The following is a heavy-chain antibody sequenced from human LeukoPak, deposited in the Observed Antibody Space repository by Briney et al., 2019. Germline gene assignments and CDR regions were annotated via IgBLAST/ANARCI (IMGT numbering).Heavy chain of an antibody. V-gene: IGHV3-48*03. Sequence: PGGSLRLSCAASGFSFSSYEMNWVRQAPGKGLEWISYISSSISITSYADSVKGRFTISRDTAKNTLYLQMNSLRAEDTAVYYCARARRSGGEDLDYWGQGTLVTVSS. CDR1: GFSFSSYE. CDR2: ISSSISIT. J-gene: IGHJ4*02. D-gene: IGHD3-10*01. CDR3: ARARRSGGEDLDY.